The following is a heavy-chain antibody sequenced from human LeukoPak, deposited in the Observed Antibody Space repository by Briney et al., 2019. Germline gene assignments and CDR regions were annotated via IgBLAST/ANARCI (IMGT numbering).Heavy chain of an antibody. J-gene: IGHJ4*02. Sequence: GGSLRLSCTASGFTFSNYWMSWVRQAPGKGLEWVANIKQDGSEKYYVDSVRGRFTVSRDNANNSLFLQLNSLRVEDTALYYCARDLVRHWGAIDYWGQGALVTVSS. CDR2: IKQDGSEK. D-gene: IGHD7-27*01. CDR3: ARDLVRHWGAIDY. CDR1: GFTFSNYW. V-gene: IGHV3-7*01.